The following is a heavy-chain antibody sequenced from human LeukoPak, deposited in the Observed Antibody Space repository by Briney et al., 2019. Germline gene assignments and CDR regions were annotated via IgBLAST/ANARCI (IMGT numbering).Heavy chain of an antibody. D-gene: IGHD3-9*01. Sequence: SETLSLTCTVSGGSIPISTYYWSWIRQPAGKGLEWIGRIYISGSTNYNPSLKSRVTISVDTSKNQFSLKLSSVTAADTAVYYCAREYYDILTGYYAHDYWGQGTLVTVSS. CDR1: GGSIPISTYY. V-gene: IGHV4-61*02. J-gene: IGHJ4*02. CDR2: IYISGST. CDR3: AREYYDILTGYYAHDY.